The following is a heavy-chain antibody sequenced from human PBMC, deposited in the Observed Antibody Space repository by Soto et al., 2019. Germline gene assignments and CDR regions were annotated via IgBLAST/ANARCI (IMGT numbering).Heavy chain of an antibody. J-gene: IGHJ3*02. D-gene: IGHD4-17*01. Sequence: SETLSLTCTVSGGSLSSSSYYWGWIRQPPGKGLEWIGSIYYSGSTYYNPSHKSRVTISVDTSKNQFSLKLSSVTAADTAVYYCARLIHDYGDYVAAFDIWGQGTMVTVSS. CDR2: IYYSGST. CDR3: ARLIHDYGDYVAAFDI. CDR1: GGSLSSSSYY. V-gene: IGHV4-39*01.